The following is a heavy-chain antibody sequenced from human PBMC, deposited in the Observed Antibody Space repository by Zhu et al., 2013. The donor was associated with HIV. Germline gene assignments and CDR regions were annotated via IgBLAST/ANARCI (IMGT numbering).Heavy chain of an antibody. CDR3: ARGSYMDV. CDR2: ISPSNGNT. Sequence: QVQLVQSGAEVRKPGSSVKVSCKASGGSFITHGISWVRQAPGQGLEWMGWISPSNGNTNYAQIFQDRVTMFTDTSTYTVYMELRGLRSNDTAVYYCARGSYMDVWGKGTAITVSS. CDR1: GGSFITHG. V-gene: IGHV1-18*01. J-gene: IGHJ6*03.